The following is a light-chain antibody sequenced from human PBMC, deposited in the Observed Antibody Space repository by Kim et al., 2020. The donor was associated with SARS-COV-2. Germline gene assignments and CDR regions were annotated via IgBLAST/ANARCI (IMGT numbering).Light chain of an antibody. CDR2: QDN. CDR3: QAWDSSTDVV. J-gene: IGLJ2*01. CDR1: KLGDKY. V-gene: IGLV3-1*01. Sequence: SYELTQPPSVSVSPGQTASITCSGDKLGDKYAYWYQQKPGQPPVVVIYQDNKRPSGIPERFSGSNSGNTATLTISGTQAMDEADYYCQAWDSSTDVVFGGGTQLTVL.